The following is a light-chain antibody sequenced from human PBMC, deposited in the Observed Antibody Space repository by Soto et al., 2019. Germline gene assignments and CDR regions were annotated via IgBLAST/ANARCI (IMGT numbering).Light chain of an antibody. Sequence: EIVLTQSPATLSLSPGERATLSCRASQSVSSYLAWYQQKPGQAPRLLIYDASNRATGIPARFSGSGSGTDFTLTISSLEPEDFAVYYCQQRSNWPPRGTFGQGTRWIS. J-gene: IGKJ1*01. V-gene: IGKV3-11*01. CDR3: QQRSNWPPRGT. CDR2: DAS. CDR1: QSVSSY.